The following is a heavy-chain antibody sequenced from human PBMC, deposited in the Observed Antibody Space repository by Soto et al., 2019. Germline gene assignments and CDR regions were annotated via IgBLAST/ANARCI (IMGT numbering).Heavy chain of an antibody. V-gene: IGHV3-21*01. J-gene: IGHJ4*02. CDR1: GFTFSSYS. Sequence: GGSLRLSCAASGFTFSSYSMNWVRQAPGKGLEWVSSISSSSSYIYYADSVKGRFTISRDNAKNSLYLQMNSLRAEDTAVYYCARDSGAVAGTGYWGQGTLVTVSS. D-gene: IGHD6-19*01. CDR3: ARDSGAVAGTGY. CDR2: ISSSSSYI.